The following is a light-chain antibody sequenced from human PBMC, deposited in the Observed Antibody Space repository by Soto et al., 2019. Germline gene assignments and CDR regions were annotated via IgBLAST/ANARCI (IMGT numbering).Light chain of an antibody. V-gene: IGKV3-20*01. CDR2: GAS. CDR3: QHHGSSLTWT. Sequence: IVMTQSPATLSVSPWERATLSCRASQSVFNNHIGWYQQKPGQAPRRLIFGASFRATGIPDRFSGGGSGTDFTLTISRLEPEDFAVFYCQHHGSSLTWTFGQGTKVDIK. CDR1: QSVFNNH. J-gene: IGKJ1*01.